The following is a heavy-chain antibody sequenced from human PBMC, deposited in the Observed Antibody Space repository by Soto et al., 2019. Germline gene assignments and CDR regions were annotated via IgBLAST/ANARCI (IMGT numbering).Heavy chain of an antibody. CDR3: ARDCTLLFGESYYYHYLLSV. CDR2: IWYDGSNK. V-gene: IGHV3-33*01. J-gene: IGHJ6*02. CDR1: GFTFSSYG. Sequence: GGSLRLSCAASGFTFSSYGMHWVRQAPGKGLEWVAVIWYDGSNKYYADSVKGRFTISRDNSKNTLYLQMNSLRAEDTAVYYCARDCTLLFGESYYYHYLLSVSGQGTTVPGSS. D-gene: IGHD3-10*01.